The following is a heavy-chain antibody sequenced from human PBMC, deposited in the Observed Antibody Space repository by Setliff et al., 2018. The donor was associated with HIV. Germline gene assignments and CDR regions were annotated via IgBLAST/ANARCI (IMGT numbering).Heavy chain of an antibody. CDR1: GYTLTTYG. J-gene: IGHJ4*02. CDR3: ARVGSYWSTFDY. CDR2: INTETGNP. V-gene: IGHV7-4-1*02. Sequence: ASVTVSCKASGYTLTTYGISWVRQAPGQGPEWMGWINTETGNPMYAQGFRGRLVFSLDASVNTAYLQINSPKAEDTAMYYCARVGSYWSTFDYWGQGALVTVSS. D-gene: IGHD2-8*02.